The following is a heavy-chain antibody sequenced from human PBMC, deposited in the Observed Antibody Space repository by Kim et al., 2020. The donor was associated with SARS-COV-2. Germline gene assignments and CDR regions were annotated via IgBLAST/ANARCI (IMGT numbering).Heavy chain of an antibody. CDR2: T. J-gene: IGHJ4*02. D-gene: IGHD5-12*01. CDR3: SRFTYTVAGDY. Sequence: TSSADSVKGRFTISRDNAKNTLYLQMNSLRAEDTALYYCSRFTYTVAGDYWGQGTLVTVPS. V-gene: IGHV3-74*01.